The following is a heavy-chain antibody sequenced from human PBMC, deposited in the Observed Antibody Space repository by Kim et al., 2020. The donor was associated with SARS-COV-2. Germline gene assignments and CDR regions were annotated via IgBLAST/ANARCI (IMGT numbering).Heavy chain of an antibody. CDR2: GTA. Sequence: GTATYAQKVQGRVTHTADQPTSPDYMELSSLRSEDTAVYYCARGGSGYDYWGQGTLVTVSS. V-gene: IGHV1-69*01. D-gene: IGHD3-22*01. J-gene: IGHJ4*02. CDR3: ARGGSGYDY.